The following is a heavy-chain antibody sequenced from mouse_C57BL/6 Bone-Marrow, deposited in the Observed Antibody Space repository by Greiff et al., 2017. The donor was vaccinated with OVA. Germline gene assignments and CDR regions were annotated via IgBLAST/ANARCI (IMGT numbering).Heavy chain of an antibody. J-gene: IGHJ4*01. V-gene: IGHV14-2*01. CDR1: GFNIKDYY. CDR3: ARPNGSSYNAMDY. CDR2: IDPEDGET. Sequence: VHVKQSGAELVKPGASVKLSCTASGFNIKDYYMHWVKQRTEQGLEWIGRIDPEDGETKYAPKFQGKATITADTSSNTAYLQLSSLTSEDTAVYYCARPNGSSYNAMDYWGQGTSVTVSS. D-gene: IGHD1-1*01.